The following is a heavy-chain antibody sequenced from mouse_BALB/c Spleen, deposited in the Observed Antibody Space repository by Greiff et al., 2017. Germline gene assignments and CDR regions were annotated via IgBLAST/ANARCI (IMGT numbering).Heavy chain of an antibody. CDR3: ARALITTVVATPYAMDY. J-gene: IGHJ4*01. V-gene: IGHV1-9*01. CDR2: ILPGSGST. Sequence: QVQLKESGAELMKPGASVKISCKATGYTFSSYWIEWVKQRPGHGLEWIGEILPGSGSTNYNEKFKGKATFTADTSSNTAYMQLSSLTSEDSAVYYCARALITTVVATPYAMDYWGQGTSVTVSS. D-gene: IGHD1-1*01. CDR1: GYTFSSYW.